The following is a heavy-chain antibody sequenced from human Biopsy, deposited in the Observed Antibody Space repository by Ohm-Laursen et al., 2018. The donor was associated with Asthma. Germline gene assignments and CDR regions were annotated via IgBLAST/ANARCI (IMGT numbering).Heavy chain of an antibody. V-gene: IGHV1-3*01. J-gene: IGHJ6*02. CDR3: ARSAETYSGFDSNYYGMDV. CDR1: GYSFATNA. Sequence: SVKVSCNASGYSFATNAMHWVRQAPGQRPEWMGWFNPGNGNAKVSEKFQGRVSITRDTSATTAYLEVSSLTSEDTAVYYCARSAETYSGFDSNYYGMDVWGQGTRVTVSS. D-gene: IGHD5-12*01. CDR2: FNPGNGNA.